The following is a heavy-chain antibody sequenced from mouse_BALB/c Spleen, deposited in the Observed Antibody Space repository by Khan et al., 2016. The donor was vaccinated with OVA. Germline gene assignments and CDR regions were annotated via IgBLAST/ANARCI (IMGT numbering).Heavy chain of an antibody. CDR2: IWSDGNT. J-gene: IGHJ4*01. V-gene: IGHV2-6-1*01. Sequence: QVRLKESGPGLVAPSQSLSITCTISGFSLTNYGVHWVRQPPGKGLEWLVVIWSDGNTTYNSALKSRLTIPKDNSKSQVFLKMNSLQTADTAMYFCARQPYYHYNVMDYWGQGTSVTVSS. D-gene: IGHD2-10*01. CDR3: ARQPYYHYNVMDY. CDR1: GFSLTNYG.